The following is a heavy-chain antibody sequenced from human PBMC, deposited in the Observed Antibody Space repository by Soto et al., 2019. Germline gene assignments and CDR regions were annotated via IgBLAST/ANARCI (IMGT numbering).Heavy chain of an antibody. D-gene: IGHD6-13*01. CDR1: GDSVSNNSAA. V-gene: IGHV6-1*01. CDR3: ARDRAGAAAVGDLDY. Sequence: PWQTLSLTCAISGDSVSNNSAAWNWIRQSPSRGLEWLGRTYYRSKWYNDYAVSVKSRITINPDTSKNQFSLQLNSVTPEDTAVNYCARDRAGAAAVGDLDYWGQGTLVTVSS. CDR2: TYYRSKWYN. J-gene: IGHJ4*02.